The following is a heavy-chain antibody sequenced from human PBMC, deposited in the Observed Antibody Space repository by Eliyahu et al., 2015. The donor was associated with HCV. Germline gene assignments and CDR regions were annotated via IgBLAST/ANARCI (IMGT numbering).Heavy chain of an antibody. CDR1: GFTFSSYA. D-gene: IGHD6-19*01. CDR2: ITPSGGNT. Sequence: EVQLLESGGGLVQPGGSLRLSCAASGFTFSSYAMSWVRQAPGKGLQWVSAITPSGGNTYYADSVKGRFTISRDNSKNTLYLQMNSLRAEDTAVYYCAKKYSSANRLFDYWGQGALVTVAS. J-gene: IGHJ4*02. V-gene: IGHV3-23*01. CDR3: AKKYSSANRLFDY.